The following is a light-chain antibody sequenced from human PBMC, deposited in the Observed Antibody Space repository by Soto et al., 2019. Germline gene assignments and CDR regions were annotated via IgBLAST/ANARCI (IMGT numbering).Light chain of an antibody. V-gene: IGKV1-39*01. CDR2: AAS. CDR1: QSISSY. Sequence: DIQMTQSPSSLSASVGDRVSITCRASQSISSYLNWYQQKPGKAPKLLIHAASTLQSGVPSRFSGSGSGTDFTLTISSLQLEDFATYYCQQSHTTPQTFGQGTKVDIK. J-gene: IGKJ1*01. CDR3: QQSHTTPQT.